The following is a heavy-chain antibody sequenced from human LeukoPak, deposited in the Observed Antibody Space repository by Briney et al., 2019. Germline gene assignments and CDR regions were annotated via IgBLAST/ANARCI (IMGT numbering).Heavy chain of an antibody. Sequence: GGSLRLSCAASGFTFSSYWMSWVRQAPGKGLEWVANIKEDGSAKYSVDSVKGRFTISRDNAKNTLYLQMNSLRAEDTAVYYCARDSPGYGAYDLGWGQGTLVTVSS. J-gene: IGHJ4*02. D-gene: IGHD5-12*01. CDR3: ARDSPGYGAYDLG. CDR2: IKEDGSAK. V-gene: IGHV3-7*04. CDR1: GFTFSSYW.